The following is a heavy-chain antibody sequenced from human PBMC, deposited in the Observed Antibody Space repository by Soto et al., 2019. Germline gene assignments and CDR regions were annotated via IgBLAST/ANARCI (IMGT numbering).Heavy chain of an antibody. CDR3: ARNHNEYSSWSLFAY. Sequence: SETLSLTCTVSGGSISSYYWSCIRQPPWKGLEWIVYIYYSGSTNYNPYLKSRVTISVDTSKNQFSMKLSSVTAADTAVYYCARNHNEYSSWSLFAYWAQGTFVTFSS. CDR2: IYYSGST. V-gene: IGHV4-59*01. J-gene: IGHJ4*02. CDR1: GGSISSYY. D-gene: IGHD6-6*01.